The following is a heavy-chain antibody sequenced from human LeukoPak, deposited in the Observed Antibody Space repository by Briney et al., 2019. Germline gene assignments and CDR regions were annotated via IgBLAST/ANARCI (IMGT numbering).Heavy chain of an antibody. CDR1: GYTFTDYY. CDR2: INPHRGVT. Sequence: ASVKVSCKASGYTFTDYYLHWVRQAPGQGLEWMAWINPHRGVTNYAQKFQGRVTVTRDTSITTAYMELSRLRSDDTAAYYCARTPGGSYSDDWYFDLWGRGTLVTVSS. J-gene: IGHJ2*01. V-gene: IGHV1-2*02. CDR3: ARTPGGSYSDDWYFDL. D-gene: IGHD1-26*01.